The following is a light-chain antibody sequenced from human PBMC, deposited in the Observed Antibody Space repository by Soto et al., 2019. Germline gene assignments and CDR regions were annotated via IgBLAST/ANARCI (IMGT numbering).Light chain of an antibody. J-gene: IGKJ1*01. CDR1: QSVGRW. CDR2: KAS. V-gene: IGKV1-5*03. CDR3: QQYSSYSRT. Sequence: DIQMTQSPSTLSASLGDRVSITCRASQSVGRWLAWYQQKPGKAPKVLIYKASTLESGVPSRFSGSGSGTEFTLTISSLQPDDFATYYCQQYSSYSRTFGQGTKVEIK.